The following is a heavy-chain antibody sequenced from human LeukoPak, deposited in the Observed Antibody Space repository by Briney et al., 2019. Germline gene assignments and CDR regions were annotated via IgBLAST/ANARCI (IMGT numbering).Heavy chain of an antibody. CDR2: INPNSGGT. CDR3: AXXXXXXXXXXXILTGPSDY. V-gene: IGHV1-2*02. CDR1: GYTFTGYY. J-gene: IGHJ4*02. D-gene: IGHD3-9*01. Sequence: ASVKVSCKASGYTFTGYYMHWVRQAPGQGLEWMGWINPNSGGTNYAQKFQGRVTMTRDTSISTAYMELSRLRSDDTAVYYCAXXXXXXXXXXXILTGPSDYWGQGTLVTVSS.